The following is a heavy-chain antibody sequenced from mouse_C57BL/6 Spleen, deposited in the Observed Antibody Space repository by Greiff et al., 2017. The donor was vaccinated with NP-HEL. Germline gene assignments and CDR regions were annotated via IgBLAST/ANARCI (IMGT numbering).Heavy chain of an antibody. J-gene: IGHJ2*01. Sequence: EVHLVESGGGLVKPGGSLKLSCAASGFTFSSYTMSWVRQTPEKRLEWVATISGGGGNTYYPDSVKGRFTISRDNAKNTLYLQMSSLRSEDTALYYCARQLRGLYYFDYWGQGTTLTVSS. V-gene: IGHV5-9*01. D-gene: IGHD3-1*01. CDR2: ISGGGGNT. CDR1: GFTFSSYT. CDR3: ARQLRGLYYFDY.